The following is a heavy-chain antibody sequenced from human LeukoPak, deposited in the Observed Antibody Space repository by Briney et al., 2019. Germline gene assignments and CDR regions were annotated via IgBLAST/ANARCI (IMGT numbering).Heavy chain of an antibody. CDR1: GYSFISYW. CDR3: ARQYIDSGRYYSYYFPF. V-gene: IGHV5-51*01. CDR2: IYPGDSDT. Sequence: GESLQISCSGAGYSFISYWIGYVGQMPGRGLEWMGIIYPGDSDTRYSPSFQGQVTISADKSISTAYLQWSSLKASDTAMYYCARQYIDSGRYYSYYFPFWGQGTLVTVSS. J-gene: IGHJ4*02. D-gene: IGHD3-22*01.